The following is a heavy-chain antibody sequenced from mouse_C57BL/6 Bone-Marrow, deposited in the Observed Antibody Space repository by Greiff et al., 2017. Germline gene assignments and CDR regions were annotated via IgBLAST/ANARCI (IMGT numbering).Heavy chain of an antibody. CDR1: GFNIKDDY. CDR3: DLQLWYTLY. J-gene: IGHJ2*01. CDR2: IDPENGDT. V-gene: IGHV14-4*01. Sequence: EVQVVESGAELVRPGASVKLSCTASGFNIKDDYMHWVKQRPEQGLEWIGWIDPENGDTEYASKFQGKATIPADTSSNTAYLQLSSLTSEDSAVFYCDLQLWYTLYWGKGTTLKVSS. D-gene: IGHD2-1*01.